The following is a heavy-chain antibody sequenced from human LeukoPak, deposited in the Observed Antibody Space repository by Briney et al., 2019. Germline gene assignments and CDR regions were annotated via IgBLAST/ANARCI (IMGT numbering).Heavy chain of an antibody. J-gene: IGHJ5*02. V-gene: IGHV3-11*06. CDR2: ISSSSSYT. Sequence: PGGSLRLSCAASGFTFSDYYMSWIRQAPGKGLEWVSYISSSSSYTNYADSVKGRFTISRDNAKDSLYLQMNSLRAEDTAVYYCARDHDYGALAWGQGTLVTVSS. CDR3: ARDHDYGALA. CDR1: GFTFSDYY. D-gene: IGHD4-17*01.